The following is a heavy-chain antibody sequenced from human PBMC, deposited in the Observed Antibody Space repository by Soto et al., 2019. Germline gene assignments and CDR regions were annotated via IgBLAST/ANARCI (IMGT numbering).Heavy chain of an antibody. Sequence: GGSLRLSCVASGFPFDPYVMSWVRQAPGKGLEWVSAISVRGASTYYADSVKGRFTISRDDSKNTLFLQVNSLRAEDTAVYYCAKGGSGSYSPFDHWGQGTLVTVSS. D-gene: IGHD3-10*01. CDR3: AKGGSGSYSPFDH. CDR2: ISVRGAST. V-gene: IGHV3-23*01. J-gene: IGHJ4*02. CDR1: GFPFDPYV.